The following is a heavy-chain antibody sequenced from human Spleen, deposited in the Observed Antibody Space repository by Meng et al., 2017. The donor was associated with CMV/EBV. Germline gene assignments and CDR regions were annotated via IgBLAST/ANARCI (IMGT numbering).Heavy chain of an antibody. Sequence: SLKISCAASGFTFSNYEMNWVRQAPGKVLEWVSFISSSGSTIYYADSEKGRFTISRDNAKNSLYQQMNTLRAEDTADYYCVSVYSAGYWGQGTLVTVS. V-gene: IGHV3-48*03. D-gene: IGHD2-8*01. CDR3: VSVYSAGY. CDR1: GFTFSNYE. CDR2: ISSSGSTI. J-gene: IGHJ4*02.